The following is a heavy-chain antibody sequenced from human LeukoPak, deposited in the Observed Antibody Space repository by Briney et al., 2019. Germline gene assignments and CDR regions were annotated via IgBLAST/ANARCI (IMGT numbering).Heavy chain of an antibody. Sequence: SETLSLTCAVYGGSFSGYYWTLIRQPPGKGLEWIGEINHRGSTYYNPSLKSRVTISGDTSKNQFSLKLSSVTAADTAVYYCARHAMYYYDSSGFDYWGQGTLVTVSS. D-gene: IGHD3-22*01. CDR3: ARHAMYYYDSSGFDY. CDR2: INHRGST. CDR1: GGSFSGYY. V-gene: IGHV4-34*01. J-gene: IGHJ4*02.